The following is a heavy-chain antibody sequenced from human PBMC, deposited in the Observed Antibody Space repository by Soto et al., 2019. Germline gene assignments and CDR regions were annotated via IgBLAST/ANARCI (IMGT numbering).Heavy chain of an antibody. CDR2: ISYDGSNK. CDR3: AKASGGGSCHSCYFDY. V-gene: IGHV3-30*18. CDR1: GFTFSTYG. D-gene: IGHD2-15*01. Sequence: QVQLVESGGGVVQPGRSLRLSCAGSGFTFSTYGMHWVRQAPGKGLEWVAVISYDGSNKYYADSVKGRFTISRDNSKNTLSLQMNSLRAEDTAVYYCAKASGGGSCHSCYFDYWGQGTLVTVSS. J-gene: IGHJ4*02.